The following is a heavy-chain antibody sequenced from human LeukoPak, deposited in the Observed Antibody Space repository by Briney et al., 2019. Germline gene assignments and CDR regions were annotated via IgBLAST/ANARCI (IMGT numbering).Heavy chain of an antibody. CDR3: ARVGDYDYGGNGMDY. D-gene: IGHD4-23*01. J-gene: IGHJ4*02. CDR1: GGSFSGYY. CDR2: IYYSGST. V-gene: IGHV4-59*01. Sequence: SETLSLTCAVYGGSFSGYYWSWIRQPPGKGLEWIGYIYYSGSTNYNPSLKSRVTISVDTSKNQFSLKLSSVTAADTAVYYCARVGDYDYGGNGMDYWGQGTLVTVSS.